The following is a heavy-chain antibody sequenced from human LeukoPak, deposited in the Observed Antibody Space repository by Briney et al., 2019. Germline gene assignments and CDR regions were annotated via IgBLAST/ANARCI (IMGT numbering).Heavy chain of an antibody. CDR3: ARETATTTYYYYYYMDV. Sequence: PSETLSLTCAVYGGSFSGYYWSWIRQPPGKGLEWIGEINHSGSTNYNPSLKSRVTISVDTSKNQFSLKLSSVTAADTAVYYCARETATTTYYYYYYMDVWGKGTTVTISS. D-gene: IGHD4-11*01. CDR2: INHSGST. CDR1: GGSFSGYY. V-gene: IGHV4-34*01. J-gene: IGHJ6*03.